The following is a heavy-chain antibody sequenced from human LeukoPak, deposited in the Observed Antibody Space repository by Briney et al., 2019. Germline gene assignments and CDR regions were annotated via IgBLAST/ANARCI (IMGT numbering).Heavy chain of an antibody. J-gene: IGHJ4*02. CDR2: FDPEDGET. CDR1: GYTLTELS. D-gene: IGHD1-26*01. V-gene: IGHV1-24*01. CDR3: ARGGGSYDGFDY. Sequence: ASVKVSCKVSGYTLTELSMHWVRQAPGKGLEWMGGFDPEDGETIYAQKFQGRVTITADESTSTAYMELSSLRSEDTAVYYCARGGGSYDGFDYWGQGTLVTVSS.